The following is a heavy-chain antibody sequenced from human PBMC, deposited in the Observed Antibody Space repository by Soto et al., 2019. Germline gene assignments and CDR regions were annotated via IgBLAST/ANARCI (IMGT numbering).Heavy chain of an antibody. CDR1: GFNFNDYY. Sequence: QVHLVESGGGLVKPGGSLRISCAASGFNFNDYYMNWIRQTPGKGLEWISYISSSSSDTKYADSVKGRFTISRDNANTSLYLQMHGLRAEDTAVYFCARGSSTVRGVTITVTNFDYWGQGTLVTVSS. V-gene: IGHV3-11*06. D-gene: IGHD3-10*01. J-gene: IGHJ4*02. CDR3: ARGSSTVRGVTITVTNFDY. CDR2: ISSSSSDT.